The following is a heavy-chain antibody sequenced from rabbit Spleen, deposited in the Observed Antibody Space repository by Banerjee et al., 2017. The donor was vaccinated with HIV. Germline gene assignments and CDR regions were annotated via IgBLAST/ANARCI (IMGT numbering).Heavy chain of an antibody. D-gene: IGHD4-1*01. CDR2: IYTGSSGST. Sequence: QEQLVESGGGLVQPEGSLTLTCTASGFSFSGNRWMCWVRQAPGKGLEWIACIYTGSSGSTYYASWAKGRFTISKTSSTTVTLQMTSLTAADTATYFCARETSSGWGVVSYYFNLWGQGTLVTVS. CDR3: ARETSSGWGVVSYYFNL. CDR1: GFSFSGNRW. J-gene: IGHJ4*01. V-gene: IGHV1S45*01.